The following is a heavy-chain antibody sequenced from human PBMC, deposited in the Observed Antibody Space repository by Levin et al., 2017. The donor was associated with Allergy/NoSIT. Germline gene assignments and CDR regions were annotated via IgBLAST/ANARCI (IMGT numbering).Heavy chain of an antibody. D-gene: IGHD4-17*01. CDR3: AKDSHPSVTTLSVPYYDY. CDR1: GFTFSNYA. Sequence: GESLKISCAASGFTFSNYAMSWVRQAPGKGLEWVSAISGSGGATYHADSVRGRFTISRDNSKNTLYLQMNSLRAEDTAVYYCAKDSHPSVTTLSVPYYDYWGQGTQVTVSS. CDR2: ISGSGGAT. J-gene: IGHJ4*02. V-gene: IGHV3-23*01.